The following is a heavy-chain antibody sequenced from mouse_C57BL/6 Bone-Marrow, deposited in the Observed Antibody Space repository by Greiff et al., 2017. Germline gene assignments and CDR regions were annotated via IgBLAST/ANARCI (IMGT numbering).Heavy chain of an antibody. CDR3: TRREYDGYYFDY. D-gene: IGHD2-14*01. Sequence: VQLQQSGAELVRPGASVTLSCKASGYTFTDYEMHWVKQTPVHGLEWIGAIDPETGGTAYNQKFKGKAILTADKSSSTAYMELRSLTSEDSAVYYCTRREYDGYYFDYWGQGTTLTVSS. CDR1: GYTFTDYE. J-gene: IGHJ2*01. CDR2: IDPETGGT. V-gene: IGHV1-15*01.